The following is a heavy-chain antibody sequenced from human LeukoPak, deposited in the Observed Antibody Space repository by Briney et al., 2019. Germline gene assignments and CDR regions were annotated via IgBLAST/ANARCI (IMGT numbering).Heavy chain of an antibody. D-gene: IGHD4-17*01. J-gene: IGHJ4*02. CDR3: ARSDYGDYIFDY. Sequence: SETLSLTCTVSGGSTSSYYRSWIRQPPGKGLEWIGYIYYSGSTNYNPSLKSRVTISVDTSKNQFSLKLSSVTAADTAVYYCARSDYGDYIFDYWGQGTLVTVSS. CDR1: GGSTSSYY. V-gene: IGHV4-59*01. CDR2: IYYSGST.